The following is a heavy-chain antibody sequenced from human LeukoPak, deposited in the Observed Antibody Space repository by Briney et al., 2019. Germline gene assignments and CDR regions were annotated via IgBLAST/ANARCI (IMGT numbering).Heavy chain of an antibody. D-gene: IGHD3-16*02. CDR1: GFTFSNAW. CDR3: TTVGTGYDYVWGSYRYLDY. Sequence: GGSLRLSCAASGFTFSNAWMSWVRQAPGKGLEWVGRIKSKTDGGTTDYAAPVKGRFTISRDDSKNTLYLQLNSLKTDDTAVYYCTTVGTGYDYVWGSYRYLDYWGQGTLVTVSS. CDR2: IKSKTDGGTT. J-gene: IGHJ4*02. V-gene: IGHV3-15*01.